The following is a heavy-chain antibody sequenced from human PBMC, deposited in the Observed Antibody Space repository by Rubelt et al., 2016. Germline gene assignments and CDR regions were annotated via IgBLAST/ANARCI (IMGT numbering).Heavy chain of an antibody. CDR1: GYTFTGYY. CDR3: ARFAIGGHSSGYLFDY. J-gene: IGHJ4*02. Sequence: QVQLVQSGAEVKKPGASVKVSCKASGYTFTGYYMHWVRQAPGQGLEWMGWIHPNSGGTNYAQKFQGRVTMTRDTSIRTAYMELSRLRSDDTAVYYCARFAIGGHSSGYLFDYWGQGTLVTVSS. V-gene: IGHV1-2*02. D-gene: IGHD3-22*01. CDR2: IHPNSGGT.